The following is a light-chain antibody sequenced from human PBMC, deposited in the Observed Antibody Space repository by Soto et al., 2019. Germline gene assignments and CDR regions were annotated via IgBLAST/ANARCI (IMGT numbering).Light chain of an antibody. J-gene: IGKJ1*01. CDR3: QQYGSSPWT. V-gene: IGKV3-20*01. CDR1: QSVSSSY. Sequence: EIVLTQSPGTLSLSPGERATLSCRARQSVSSSYLAWYQQKPGQAPRLLIYGSSSRATGIPDRFSGSGCGTDFTLTISRLEPEDFAVYYCQQYGSSPWTFGQGNKVHIK. CDR2: GSS.